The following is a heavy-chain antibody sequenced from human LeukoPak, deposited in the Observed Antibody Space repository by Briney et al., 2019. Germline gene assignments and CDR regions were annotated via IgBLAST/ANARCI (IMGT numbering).Heavy chain of an antibody. D-gene: IGHD2-21*02. CDR2: INHSGST. V-gene: IGHV4-34*01. J-gene: IGHJ4*02. CDR1: GGSFSGYY. Sequence: PSETLSLTCAVYGGSFSGYYWSWIRQPPGKGLEWIGEINHSGSTNYNPSLKSRVTISVDTSKNQFSLKLSSVTAADTAVYYCTRGQRGDRYDFDYWGQGTLVTVSS. CDR3: TRGQRGDRYDFDY.